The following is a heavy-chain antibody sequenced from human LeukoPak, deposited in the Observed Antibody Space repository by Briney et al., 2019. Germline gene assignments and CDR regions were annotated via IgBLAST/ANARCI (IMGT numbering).Heavy chain of an antibody. CDR2: IYPGGSET. Sequence: GESLKISCKGLGYSFSSYWNAWVRQRPGKGLEWMGIIYPGGSETRYDPSFQGQVTISAGSSTSTAYLQWSSLRASDTAMYYCARASRDGYNQNFDYWGQGTLVTVSS. CDR3: ARASRDGYNQNFDY. J-gene: IGHJ4*02. D-gene: IGHD5-24*01. CDR1: GYSFSSYW. V-gene: IGHV5-51*01.